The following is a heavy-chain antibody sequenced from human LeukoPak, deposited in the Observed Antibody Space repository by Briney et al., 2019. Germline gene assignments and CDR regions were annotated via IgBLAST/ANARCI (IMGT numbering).Heavy chain of an antibody. CDR3: ARDHSNWNYAPDF. Sequence: ASVKVSCKASGYTFTSYDINWVRQATGQGLEWMGWMNPNSGNTGYAQKFRDRVTMSTDTSTGTAYLDVRSLTSDDTAVYYCARDHSNWNYAPDFWGQGTLVTVSS. J-gene: IGHJ4*02. V-gene: IGHV1-8*01. D-gene: IGHD1-7*01. CDR1: GYTFTSYD. CDR2: MNPNSGNT.